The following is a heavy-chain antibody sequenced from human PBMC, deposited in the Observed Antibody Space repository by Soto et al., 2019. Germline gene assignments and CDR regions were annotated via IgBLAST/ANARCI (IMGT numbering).Heavy chain of an antibody. D-gene: IGHD2-2*01. Sequence: GASVKVSCKASGYTFTSYDINWVRQATGQGLEWMGWMNPNSGNTGYAQKFQGRVTMTRNTSISTAYMELSSLRSEDTAVYYCARAVRVVPAASYYYYYMDVWGKGTTVTVS. CDR3: ARAVRVVPAASYYYYYMDV. CDR2: MNPNSGNT. J-gene: IGHJ6*03. CDR1: GYTFTSYD. V-gene: IGHV1-8*01.